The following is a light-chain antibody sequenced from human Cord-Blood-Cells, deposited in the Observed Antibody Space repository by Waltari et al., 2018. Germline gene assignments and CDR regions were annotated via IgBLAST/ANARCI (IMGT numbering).Light chain of an antibody. CDR2: AAS. V-gene: IGKV1-39*01. CDR3: QQSYSTPQT. J-gene: IGKJ2*01. CDR1: QSISSY. Sequence: MQLSQPTSSLSASVGAGVTIPCRASQSISSYLNWYQQKPGKAPKLLIYAASSLQSGVPSRFSGSGSGTDFTLTISSLQPEDFATYYCQQSYSTPQTFGQGTKVEIK.